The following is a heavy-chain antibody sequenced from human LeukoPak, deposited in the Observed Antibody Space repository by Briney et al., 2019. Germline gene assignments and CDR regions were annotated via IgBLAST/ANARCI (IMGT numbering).Heavy chain of an antibody. CDR3: ARGAETLYSSSKGNFDY. J-gene: IGHJ4*02. CDR1: GGSFSGYY. CDR2: INHSGST. D-gene: IGHD6-6*01. Sequence: SETLSLTCAVYGGSFSGYYWSWIRQPPGKGLEWIGEINHSGSTNYNPSLKSRVTISVDTSKNQFSLKLSSVTAAGTAVYYCARGAETLYSSSKGNFDYWGQGTLVTVSS. V-gene: IGHV4-34*01.